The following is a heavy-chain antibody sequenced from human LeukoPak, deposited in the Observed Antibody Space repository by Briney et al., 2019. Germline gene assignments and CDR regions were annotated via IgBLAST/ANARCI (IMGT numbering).Heavy chain of an antibody. CDR3: ARDTYYYGSGSYLDY. D-gene: IGHD3-10*01. CDR1: GFTFSSYA. V-gene: IGHV3-30-3*01. J-gene: IGHJ4*02. Sequence: GGSLRLSCAASGFTFSSYAMHWVRQAPGKGLEWVAVISYDGSNKYYADSVKGRFTISRDNSKNTLYLQMHSLRAEDTAVYYCARDTYYYGSGSYLDYWGQGTLVTVSS. CDR2: ISYDGSNK.